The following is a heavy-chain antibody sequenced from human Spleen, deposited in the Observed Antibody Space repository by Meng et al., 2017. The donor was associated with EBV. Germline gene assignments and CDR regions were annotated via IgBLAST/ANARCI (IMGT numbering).Heavy chain of an antibody. CDR1: GGSRSRSNL. CDR2: IYHSGST. CDR3: ARDSTMPENWFDP. D-gene: IGHD2-2*01. Sequence: VDLVESCPGLVKPSGTLSLTCAVSGGSRSRSNLWSWVRQPPGKGLEWIGEIYHSGSTNYNPPLKSRVTISVDKSKNQFSLKLSSVTAADTAVYYCARDSTMPENWFDPWGQGTLVTVSS. J-gene: IGHJ5*02. V-gene: IGHV4-4*02.